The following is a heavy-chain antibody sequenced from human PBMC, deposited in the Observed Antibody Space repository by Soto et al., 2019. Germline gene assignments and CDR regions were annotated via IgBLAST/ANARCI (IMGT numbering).Heavy chain of an antibody. D-gene: IGHD1-1*01. V-gene: IGHV4-59*01. CDR2: IYYSGST. J-gene: IGHJ4*02. Sequence: QVQLQESGPGLVKPSETLSLTCTVSGGSISSYYWSWIRQPTGKGLEWIGYIYYSGSTNYNPSLKSRVTISVDTSKIQFSLKLSSVTAADTAVYYCEREGLERGTDYWGQGTLVTVSS. CDR3: EREGLERGTDY. CDR1: GGSISSYY.